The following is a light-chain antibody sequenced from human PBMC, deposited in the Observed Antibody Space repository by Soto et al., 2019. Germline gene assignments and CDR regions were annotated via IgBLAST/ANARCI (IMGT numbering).Light chain of an antibody. CDR3: NSYADRSTYV. CDR2: DVS. Sequence: QSVLTQPPSASGSPGQSVTISCTGTSSDVGRYNFVSWYQHHPGKAPKLMIYDVSQRPSGVPDRFSGSKSGNTASLTVSGLQAEDEADYYCNSYADRSTYVLGTGNKVTV. V-gene: IGLV2-8*01. CDR1: SSDVGRYNF. J-gene: IGLJ1*01.